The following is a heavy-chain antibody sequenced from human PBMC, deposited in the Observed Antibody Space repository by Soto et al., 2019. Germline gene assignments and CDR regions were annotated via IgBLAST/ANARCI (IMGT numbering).Heavy chain of an antibody. CDR3: ARDRPYGDPNWFDP. CDR2: MSYDGART. CDR1: GFTFTSFT. Sequence: QVQLVESGGGVVQPGGSLSLSCATSGFTFTSFTMHWVRQAPGKGLEWIAVMSYDGARTDYADAVKGRFTISRDTSKNTLYLPLNNLRPDDTAMYYCARDRPYGDPNWFDPWGQGTLVTVCS. J-gene: IGHJ5*02. D-gene: IGHD4-17*01. V-gene: IGHV3-30-3*01.